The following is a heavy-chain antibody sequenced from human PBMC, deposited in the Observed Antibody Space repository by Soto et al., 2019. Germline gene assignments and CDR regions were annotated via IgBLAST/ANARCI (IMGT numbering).Heavy chain of an antibody. J-gene: IGHJ4*02. V-gene: IGHV3-30*03. CDR3: ATDPSDYVVSGYFDY. CDR1: GFTFTSYG. Sequence: QVQLVESGGGVVQPGRSLSLSCAASGFTFTSYGMHWVRQAPGKGLEWVAVISYDGSNKYYADSVKGRFTNSTDNSKNTLYLQMNSLRADDTSVYYCATDPSDYVVSGYFDYWGKGSLVTVSS. D-gene: IGHD4-17*01. CDR2: ISYDGSNK.